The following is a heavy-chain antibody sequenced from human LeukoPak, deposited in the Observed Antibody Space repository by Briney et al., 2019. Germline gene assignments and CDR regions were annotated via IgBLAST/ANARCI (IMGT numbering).Heavy chain of an antibody. CDR3: ARGRPNTVVTDY. Sequence: ASVKVSCKASGYTFTGYYMHWVRQAPGQGLEWMGWINPNSGGTSYAQKFQGRVTMTRDTSISTAYMELSRLRSDDTAVYYCARGRPNTVVTDYWGQGTLVTVSS. D-gene: IGHD4-23*01. J-gene: IGHJ4*02. CDR1: GYTFTGYY. CDR2: INPNSGGT. V-gene: IGHV1-2*02.